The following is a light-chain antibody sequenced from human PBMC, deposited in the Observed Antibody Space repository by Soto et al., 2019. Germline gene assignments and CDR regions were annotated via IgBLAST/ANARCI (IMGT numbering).Light chain of an antibody. CDR2: DDS. J-gene: IGLJ3*02. Sequence: SSELTQPPSVSVAPGQTARITCGGNNIGSKSVHWYQQKPGQAPLLVVYDDSDRPSGIPERFSGSNSGNTASLTISSVEAGDEDDYYCQLWDSSSDHWVFGGGTKLTVL. V-gene: IGLV3-21*02. CDR3: QLWDSSSDHWV. CDR1: NIGSKS.